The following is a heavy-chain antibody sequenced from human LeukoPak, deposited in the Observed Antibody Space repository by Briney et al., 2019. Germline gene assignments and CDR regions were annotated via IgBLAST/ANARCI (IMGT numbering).Heavy chain of an antibody. CDR1: GGSISSSSYY. D-gene: IGHD3-9*01. CDR2: IYYSGST. CDR3: ARLWYYDILTGYLYRDY. V-gene: IGHV4-39*01. Sequence: PSETLSLTCTVSGGSISSSSYYWGWIRQPPGKGLEWIGSIYYSGSTYYNPSLKSRVTTSVDTSKNQFSLKLSSVTAADTAVYYCARLWYYDILTGYLYRDYWGQGTLVTVSS. J-gene: IGHJ4*02.